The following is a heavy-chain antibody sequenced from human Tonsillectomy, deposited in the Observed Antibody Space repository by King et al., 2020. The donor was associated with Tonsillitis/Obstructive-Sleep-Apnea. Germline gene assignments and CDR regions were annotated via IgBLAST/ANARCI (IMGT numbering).Heavy chain of an antibody. CDR3: ARRAGLHDYCDYSLFDY. CDR2: IYPGDSDT. V-gene: IGHV5-51*01. Sequence: EVQLVESGAEVKKPGESLKISCKVSGYSFTNYWIGWVRQMPGKGLEWMGIIYPGDSDTRYSPSFQGQVTISADKSISTAYLQWSSLKASDTAMYYCARRAGLHDYCDYSLFDYWGQGTLVTASS. CDR1: GYSFTNYW. D-gene: IGHD4-17*01. J-gene: IGHJ4*02.